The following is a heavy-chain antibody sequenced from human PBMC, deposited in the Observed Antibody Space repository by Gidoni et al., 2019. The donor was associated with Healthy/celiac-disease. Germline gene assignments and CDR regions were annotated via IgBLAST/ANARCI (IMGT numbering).Heavy chain of an antibody. V-gene: IGHV3-23*01. CDR3: AKDRYSYGSDPFDY. D-gene: IGHD5-18*01. J-gene: IGHJ4*02. Sequence: EVQLLESGGGWVQPGGALRLSWAAAGFNLSSYAMSWVRQAPGKGLEWVSAISGSGGSTYYADSVKGRFTISRDNSKNTLYLQMNSLRAEDTAVYYCAKDRYSYGSDPFDYWGQGTLVTVSS. CDR2: ISGSGGST. CDR1: GFNLSSYA.